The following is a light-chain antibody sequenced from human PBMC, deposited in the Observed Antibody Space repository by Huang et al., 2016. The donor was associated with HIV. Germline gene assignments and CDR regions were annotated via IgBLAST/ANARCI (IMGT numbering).Light chain of an antibody. J-gene: IGKJ4*01. V-gene: IGKV3-15*01. Sequence: IVMKQSPATLSVSPGESVTLSCRDNRSVSSNLAWYQQRPGQAPMLLIYGSSTRAPGIPARFSGSGSGTDFSLTISSLQSEDFALYYCHQYNNWLLSFGGGTRVDI. CDR3: HQYNNWLLS. CDR2: GSS. CDR1: RSVSSN.